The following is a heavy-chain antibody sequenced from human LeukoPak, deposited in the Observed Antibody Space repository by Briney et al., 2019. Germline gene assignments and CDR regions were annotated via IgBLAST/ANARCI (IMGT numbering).Heavy chain of an antibody. CDR2: INPNSGGT. CDR3: ARDLPYGYDAFDI. CDR1: GYTFTGYY. D-gene: IGHD4-17*01. Sequence: ASVKVSCKASGYTFTGYYMYWVRQAPGQGLEWMGWINPNSGGTNYAQKFQGRVTMTRDTSISTAYMELSRLRPDDTAVYYCARDLPYGYDAFDIWGQGTMVTVSS. J-gene: IGHJ3*02. V-gene: IGHV1-2*02.